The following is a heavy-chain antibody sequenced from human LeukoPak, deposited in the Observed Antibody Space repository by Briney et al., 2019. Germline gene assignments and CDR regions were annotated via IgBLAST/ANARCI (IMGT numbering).Heavy chain of an antibody. J-gene: IGHJ6*02. CDR3: ARAQLNLLVDFGMDV. CDR2: INYSGST. V-gene: IGHV4-59*01. Sequence: PSETLSLTCSVSGGSITTYYWTWIRQPPGKGLEWIGYINYSGSTNYNPSLKSRVTISVDTSKNQFSLKLSSVTAADTAVYYCARAQLNLLVDFGMDVWGQGTTVTVSS. CDR1: GGSITTYY. D-gene: IGHD1-1*01.